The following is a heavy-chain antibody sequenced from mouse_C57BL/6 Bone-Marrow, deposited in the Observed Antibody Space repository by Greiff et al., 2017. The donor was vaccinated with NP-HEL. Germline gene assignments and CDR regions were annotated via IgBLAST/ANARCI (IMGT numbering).Heavy chain of an antibody. D-gene: IGHD1-1*01. CDR2: INPNNGGT. J-gene: IGHJ4*01. CDR1: GYTFTDYN. Sequence: VQLKQSGPELVKPGASVKIPCKASGYTFTDYNMDWVKQSHGKSLEWIGDINPNNGGTIYNQKFKGKATLTVDKSSSTAYMELRSLTSEDTAVYYCARRYYGSSYVYYAMDYWGQGTSVTVSS. V-gene: IGHV1-18*01. CDR3: ARRYYGSSYVYYAMDY.